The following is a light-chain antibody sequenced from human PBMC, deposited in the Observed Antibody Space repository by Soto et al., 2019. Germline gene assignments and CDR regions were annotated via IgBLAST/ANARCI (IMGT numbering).Light chain of an antibody. V-gene: IGKV1-9*01. Sequence: DIQLTQSPSFLSASVGDRVTITCQASHDIITYLAWYQVKPGKAPKLLIYAASTLESGVPSRFSGSGSGTEFTLTVSSLQPEDFATYYCQHLKSYHLTFGQGTRLEVK. CDR2: AAS. J-gene: IGKJ5*01. CDR1: HDIITY. CDR3: QHLKSYHLT.